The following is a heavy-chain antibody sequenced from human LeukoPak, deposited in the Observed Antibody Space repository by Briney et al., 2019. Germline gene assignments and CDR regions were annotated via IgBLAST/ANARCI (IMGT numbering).Heavy chain of an antibody. V-gene: IGHV4-39*02. CDR2: IYVGWST. Sequence: SETLSLTCTVSGGSISTNIYYWGWIRRPPGKGLEWIGNIYVGWSTYYNPSLKSRVTISVDTSKNHSSLKLRSVTAADTAVYYCASFDAGVAATSGEDWFDPWGQGTLVTVSS. CDR1: GGSISTNIYY. CDR3: ASFDAGVAATSGEDWFDP. J-gene: IGHJ5*02. D-gene: IGHD6-13*01.